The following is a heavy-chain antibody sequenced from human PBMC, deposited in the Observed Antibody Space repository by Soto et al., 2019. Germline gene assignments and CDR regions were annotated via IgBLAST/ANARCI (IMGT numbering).Heavy chain of an antibody. Sequence: ASGTPSLTLAVFCGSFRGFYWGWVRPPPRKGVEWIGEINHSGSTNYNPSLKSRVTISVDTSKNQFSLKLSSVTAADTAVYYCARVHFWSGDQSPLQSIIDYRGQRTPVTVSS. J-gene: IGHJ4*02. CDR1: CGSFRGFY. CDR2: INHSGST. CDR3: ARVHFWSGDQSPLQSIIDY. D-gene: IGHD3-3*02. V-gene: IGHV4-34*01.